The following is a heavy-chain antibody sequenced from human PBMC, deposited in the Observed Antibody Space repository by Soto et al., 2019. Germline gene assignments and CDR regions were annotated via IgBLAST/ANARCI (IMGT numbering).Heavy chain of an antibody. CDR3: ANASHHYDSGSYYQPYES. D-gene: IGHD3-22*01. CDR1: GFIFEDYA. V-gene: IGHV3-9*01. CDR2: ISWNSGTI. J-gene: IGHJ5*02. Sequence: QPGGSLRLSCVASGFIFEDYAMHWVRQAPGKGLQWVSSISWNSGTIGYADSVKGRFTVSRDNAKNTLYLQMNSLRPEDTAFSYRANASHHYDSGSYYQPYESWGQGALVTVSS.